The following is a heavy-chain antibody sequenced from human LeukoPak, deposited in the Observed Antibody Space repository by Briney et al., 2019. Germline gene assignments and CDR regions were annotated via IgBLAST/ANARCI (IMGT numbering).Heavy chain of an antibody. Sequence: ASVKVSCKASGGTFSSYAISWVRQAPGQGLEWMGGIIPIFGTANYAQKFQGRVTITADKSTSTAYMELRSLRSDDTAVYYCARSSRDSSGWYGVYWGQGTLVTVSS. CDR2: IIPIFGTA. D-gene: IGHD6-19*01. V-gene: IGHV1-69*06. CDR1: GGTFSSYA. J-gene: IGHJ4*02. CDR3: ARSSRDSSGWYGVY.